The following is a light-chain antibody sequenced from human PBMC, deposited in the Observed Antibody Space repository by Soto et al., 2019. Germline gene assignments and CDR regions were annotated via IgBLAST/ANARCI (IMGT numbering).Light chain of an antibody. J-gene: IGLJ2*01. CDR1: SNDVGAFDY. V-gene: IGLV2-14*01. CDR3: RSDTTNNAHV. CDR2: EVF. Sequence: QSALTQPASVSASPEQSISISCTGTSNDVGAFDYVSWYQQHPGKDPKLIIFEVFNRPSGVSTRFSGSKSGSTASLTISGLQAEDEADSGCRSDTTNNAHVFGGGTKLPVL.